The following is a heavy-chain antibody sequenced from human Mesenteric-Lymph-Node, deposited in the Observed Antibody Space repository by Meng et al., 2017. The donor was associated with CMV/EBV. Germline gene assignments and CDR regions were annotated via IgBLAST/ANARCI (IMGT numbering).Heavy chain of an antibody. J-gene: IGHJ4*02. Sequence: TCTVSGGSVSSGSYYWSWIRQPPGKGLEWIGYIYYSGSTNYNPSLKSRVTISVDTSKNQFSLKLSSVTAADTAVYYCARASTGSYYGYWGQGTLVTVSS. V-gene: IGHV4-61*01. CDR1: GGSVSSGSYY. D-gene: IGHD1-26*01. CDR3: ARASTGSYYGY. CDR2: IYYSGST.